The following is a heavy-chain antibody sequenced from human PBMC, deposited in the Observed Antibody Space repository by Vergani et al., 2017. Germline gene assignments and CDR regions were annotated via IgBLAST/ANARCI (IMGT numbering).Heavy chain of an antibody. J-gene: IGHJ4*02. V-gene: IGHV3-53*02. CDR2: IYSGGST. CDR1: GFTVSSNY. D-gene: IGHD5-24*01. Sequence: EVQLVETGGGLIQPGGSLRLSCAASGFTVSSNYMSWVRQAPGKGLEWVSVIYSGGSTYYADSVKGRFTISRDNSKNTLYLQMNSLRAEDTAVYYCARGTLIRYGYNYVYWGQGTLVTVSS. CDR3: ARGTLIRYGYNYVY.